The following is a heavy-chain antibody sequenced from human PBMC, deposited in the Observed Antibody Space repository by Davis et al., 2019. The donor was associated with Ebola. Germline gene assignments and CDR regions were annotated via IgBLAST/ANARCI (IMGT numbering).Heavy chain of an antibody. CDR3: ATLLFSYYGSGSNRHNGMDV. CDR1: GGSISTYF. Sequence: SETLSLTCTVSGGSISTYFWSWIRKLPGKGLEWIAYIYHSGSTNYNPSLKSRVTISVDTSKNQLYPKLSSATAAATAVYYCATLLFSYYGSGSNRHNGMDVWGQGTTVTVSS. V-gene: IGHV4-59*08. J-gene: IGHJ6*02. CDR2: IYHSGST. D-gene: IGHD3-10*01.